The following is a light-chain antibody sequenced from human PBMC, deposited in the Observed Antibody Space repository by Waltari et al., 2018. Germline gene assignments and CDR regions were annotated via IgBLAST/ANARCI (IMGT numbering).Light chain of an antibody. CDR3: QQRSDWPPFT. V-gene: IGKV3-11*01. Sequence: EIVLTQSPVTLSLSRGESSPLPCRDSQNIQIFLAWYQHRPGPPPRLLIYDAFYRATGIPARFSGSGSGTDFTLSISSLEPEDFAVYFCQQRSDWPPFTFGPGTRVDI. CDR1: QNIQIF. J-gene: IGKJ3*01. CDR2: DAF.